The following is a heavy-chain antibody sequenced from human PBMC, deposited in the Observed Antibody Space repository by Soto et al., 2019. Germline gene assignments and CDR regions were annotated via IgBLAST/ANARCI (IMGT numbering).Heavy chain of an antibody. Sequence: QVQLLQSGTEVKRPGSSVKVSCKTSGVSFNSYGFALVRQAPGRGLEWVGKIHPASHLTNYQQSLQGRVTITADTSPGKAYMELSGLTSEDTAVYFCARMKLARLDYWGQGTLVTVSS. CDR2: IHPASHLT. J-gene: IGHJ4*02. V-gene: IGHV1-69*09. CDR1: GVSFNSYG. CDR3: ARMKLARLDY.